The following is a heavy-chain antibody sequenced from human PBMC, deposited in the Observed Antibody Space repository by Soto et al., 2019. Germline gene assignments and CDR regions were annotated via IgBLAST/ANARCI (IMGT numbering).Heavy chain of an antibody. Sequence: SETLSLTCTVSGDSISSYYWSWIRQPPGKGLEWIGYIYYSGSTNYNPSLKSRVTISVDTSKNQFSLKLSSVTAADTAVYYCARHYGYDFWSGSINWFDPWGQGTLDTVSS. CDR1: GDSISSYY. CDR2: IYYSGST. CDR3: ARHYGYDFWSGSINWFDP. V-gene: IGHV4-59*08. J-gene: IGHJ5*02. D-gene: IGHD3-3*01.